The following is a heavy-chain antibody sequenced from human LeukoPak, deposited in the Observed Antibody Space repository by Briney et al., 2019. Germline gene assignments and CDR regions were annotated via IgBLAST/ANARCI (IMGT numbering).Heavy chain of an antibody. CDR1: GGSVSSYY. J-gene: IGHJ4*02. V-gene: IGHV4-59*02. CDR2: FSYSGST. CDR3: ARGPLDSGYTYFDY. Sequence: SETLSLTCIVSGGSVSSYYWSWIRQPPGKGPEWIGYFSYSGSTNYNPSLKSRVTISVDTSKNQFSLNLSSVTAADTAVYYCARGPLDSGYTYFDYWGQETLVSVAS. D-gene: IGHD5-12*01.